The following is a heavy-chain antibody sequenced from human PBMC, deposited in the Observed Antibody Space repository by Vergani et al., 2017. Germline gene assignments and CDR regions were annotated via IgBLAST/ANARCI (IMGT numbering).Heavy chain of an antibody. CDR1: GGSFSGYY. J-gene: IGHJ5*02. V-gene: IGHV4-34*01. D-gene: IGHD2-2*01. CDR2: INHSGST. CDR3: ARGYSIVVVPAAMWLGWFDP. Sequence: QVQLQQWGAGLLKPSETLSLTCAVYGGSFSGYYWRWIRQPQGKGLEWIGKINHSGSTNYHPSLKIRVTISVDTSKNQFSLKLSSVTAADTAVYYCARGYSIVVVPAAMWLGWFDPWGQGTLVTVSS.